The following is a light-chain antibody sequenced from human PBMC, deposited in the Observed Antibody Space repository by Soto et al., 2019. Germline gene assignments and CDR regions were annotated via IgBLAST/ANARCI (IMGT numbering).Light chain of an antibody. CDR3: SSYPRTRILYC. Sequence: QSVLTQTASVSGSPGQSITISCTGTSSDVGGYNYVSWYQQHPGKAPKLMIYDVSNRPSGGSHRFSGSKSGNTASLTIAGLQAEDEADDYCSSYPRTRILYCFGTGTKLTVL. J-gene: IGLJ1*01. CDR2: DVS. V-gene: IGLV2-14*01. CDR1: SSDVGGYNY.